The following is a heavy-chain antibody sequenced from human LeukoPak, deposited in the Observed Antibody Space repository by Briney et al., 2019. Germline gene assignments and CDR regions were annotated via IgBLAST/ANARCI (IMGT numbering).Heavy chain of an antibody. V-gene: IGHV4-30-4*01. J-gene: IGHJ5*02. CDR1: GASISSGDYY. CDR3: ASTNCSRSSCFGANWFDP. D-gene: IGHD2-2*01. Sequence: SETLSLTCTVSGASISSGDYYWRWIRQPPGKGLEWIGSIYYSGSTFHYNPSLKSRVAISIDTSKNQFSLSLSSVTAADTAVYYCASTNCSRSSCFGANWFDPWGQGTLVTVSS. CDR2: IYYSGST.